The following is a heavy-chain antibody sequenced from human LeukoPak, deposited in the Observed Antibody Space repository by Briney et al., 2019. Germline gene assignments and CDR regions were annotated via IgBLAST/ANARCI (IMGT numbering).Heavy chain of an antibody. CDR3: ARDHVLRFLEWSIYYYGMDV. CDR2: INTNTGNP. D-gene: IGHD3-3*01. J-gene: IGHJ6*02. V-gene: IGHV7-4-1*02. Sequence: ASVKVSCKASGYTFTSYAMNWVRRAPGQGLEWMGWINTNTGNPTYAQGFTGRFVFSLDTSVSTAYLQISSLKAEDTAVYYCARDHVLRFLEWSIYYYGMDVWGQGTTVTVSS. CDR1: GYTFTSYA.